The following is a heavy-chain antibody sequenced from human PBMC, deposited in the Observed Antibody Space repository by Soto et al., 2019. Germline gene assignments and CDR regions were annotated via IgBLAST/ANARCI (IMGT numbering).Heavy chain of an antibody. CDR3: ARGAGIAVAGTSFDY. Sequence: QVQLVESGGGVVQPGRSLRLSCAASGFTFSSYTMHWVRQAPGKGLEWVALISYDGSNKYYADSVKGRFTISRDNSKNTLYLQMNRLRAEDTAAYYCARGAGIAVAGTSFDYWGQGTLVTVSS. CDR2: ISYDGSNK. V-gene: IGHV3-30-3*01. CDR1: GFTFSSYT. D-gene: IGHD6-19*01. J-gene: IGHJ4*02.